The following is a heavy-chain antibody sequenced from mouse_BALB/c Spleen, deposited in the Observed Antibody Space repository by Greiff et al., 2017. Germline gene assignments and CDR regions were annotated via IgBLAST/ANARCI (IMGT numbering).Heavy chain of an antibody. V-gene: IGHV1-7*01. CDR3: ARAHYYAMDY. CDR2: INPSTGYT. CDR1: GYTFTSYW. J-gene: IGHJ4*01. Sequence: QVQLQQSGAELAKPGASVKMSCKASGYTFTSYWMHWVKQRPGQGLEWIGYINPSTGYTVYNQKFKDKATLTADKSSTTAYMQLSSLTSEDSAVYYCARAHYYAMDYWGQGTSVTVSS.